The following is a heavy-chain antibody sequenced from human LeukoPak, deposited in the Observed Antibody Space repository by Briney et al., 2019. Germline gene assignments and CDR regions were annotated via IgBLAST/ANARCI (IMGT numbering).Heavy chain of an antibody. CDR2: ISGSGGST. D-gene: IGHD6-19*01. Sequence: GGSLRLSCAASGFTFSSYAMSWVRQAPGKGLEWVSAISGSGGSTYYADSVKGRFTISRDNAKNSLYLQMNSLRAEDTAVYYCASSRSVAGMDYWGQGTLVTVSS. CDR1: GFTFSSYA. CDR3: ASSRSVAGMDY. V-gene: IGHV3-23*01. J-gene: IGHJ4*02.